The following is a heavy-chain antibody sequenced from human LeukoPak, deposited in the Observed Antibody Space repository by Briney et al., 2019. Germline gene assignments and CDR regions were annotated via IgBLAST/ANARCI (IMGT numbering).Heavy chain of an antibody. V-gene: IGHV3-23*01. J-gene: IGHJ4*02. CDR2: IGGSGGST. CDR1: GFTFSSYG. CDR3: AKDQSAGWYSDC. Sequence: PGGSLRLSCAASGFTFSSYGMSWVRQAPGKGLEWVSGIGGSGGSTYYADSVKGRFTISRDNSKNTLYLQMNSLRAEDTAVYYCAKDQSAGWYSDCWGQGTLVTVSS. D-gene: IGHD6-19*01.